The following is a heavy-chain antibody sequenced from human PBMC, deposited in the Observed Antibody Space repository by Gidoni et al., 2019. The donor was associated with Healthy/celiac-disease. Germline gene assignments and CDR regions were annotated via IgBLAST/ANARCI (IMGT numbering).Heavy chain of an antibody. J-gene: IGHJ6*02. CDR3: ANGPTIFEVVSPLGGMDV. Sequence: EVQLLESGGGLVQPGGSLRLSCAASGFTFSKYAMNWVRQAPGKGLVWVSAISGSGGSTYDADTVKGRLTISKDNSKNTLYLQISSMRAEDTAVYYCANGPTIFEVVSPLGGMDVWGQGTTVTVS. D-gene: IGHD3-3*01. CDR1: GFTFSKYA. V-gene: IGHV3-23*01. CDR2: ISGSGGST.